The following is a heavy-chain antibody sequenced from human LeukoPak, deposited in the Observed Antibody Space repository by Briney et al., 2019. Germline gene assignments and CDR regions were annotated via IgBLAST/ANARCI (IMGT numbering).Heavy chain of an antibody. V-gene: IGHV4-4*07. CDR3: ARDGTIAANYYYGMDV. CDR2: IYTSGSI. Sequence: PSETLSLTCTVSGGSISSYYWSWIRQPAGKGLEWIGRIYTSGSINYNPSLKSRVTMSVDTSKNQFSLKLSSVTAADTAVYYCARDGTIAANYYYGMDVWGQGTTVTVSS. D-gene: IGHD6-6*01. CDR1: GGSISSYY. J-gene: IGHJ6*02.